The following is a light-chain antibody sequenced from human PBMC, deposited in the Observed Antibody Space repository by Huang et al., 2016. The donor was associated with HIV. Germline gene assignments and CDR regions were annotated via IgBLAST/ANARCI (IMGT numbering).Light chain of an antibody. CDR3: QQYYNTPFT. CDR1: QSLLYRSNNKNY. Sequence: DIVMTQSPDSLAVSLGERAAINCKSSQSLLYRSNNKNYLAWYQQKPGQPPKLLIYWSSTREAGTDFTLTISSLQAADVAVYYCQQYYNTPFTFGPGTKVDIK. CDR2: WSS. J-gene: IGKJ3*01. V-gene: IGKV4-1*01.